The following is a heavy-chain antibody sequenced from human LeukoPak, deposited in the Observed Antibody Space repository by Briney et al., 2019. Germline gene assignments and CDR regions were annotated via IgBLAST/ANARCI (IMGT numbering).Heavy chain of an antibody. CDR3: ARNYYESSGCYLFDAFEI. V-gene: IGHV4-61*01. CDR2: IYYTGST. Sequence: PSETLSLSCTVSGDSVSSGYHYWSWIRQPPGKGLEWIGNIYYTGSTNYNPSLKSRVTISVDTTKKQFSLKQISVSTADMAVYYCARNYYESSGCYLFDAFEIWGQGTMVTVSS. J-gene: IGHJ3*02. CDR1: GDSVSSGYHY. D-gene: IGHD3-22*01.